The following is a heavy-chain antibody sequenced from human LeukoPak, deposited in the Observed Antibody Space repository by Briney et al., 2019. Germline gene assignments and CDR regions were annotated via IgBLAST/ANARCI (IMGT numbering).Heavy chain of an antibody. Sequence: GGSLRLSCAASRFTFSSYWMSWVRQAPGKGLEWVANIKQDGSEKYYVDSVKGRFTISRDNAKNSLYLQMNSLRAEDTAVYYCAREHNDFWSGYFDYWGQGTLVTVSS. V-gene: IGHV3-7*01. D-gene: IGHD3-3*01. CDR2: IKQDGSEK. J-gene: IGHJ4*02. CDR3: AREHNDFWSGYFDY. CDR1: RFTFSSYW.